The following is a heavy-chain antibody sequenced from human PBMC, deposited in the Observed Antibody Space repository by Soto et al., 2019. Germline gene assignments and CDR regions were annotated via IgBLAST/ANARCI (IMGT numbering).Heavy chain of an antibody. CDR1: GGSFSGYY. V-gene: IGHV4-34*01. Sequence: SETLSLTCAVYGGSFSGYYWSWIRQPPGKGLEWIGEINHSGSTNYNPSLKSRVNISVDKSKNQFSIKLRSVTAADTAVYYCARAPKYYDYIWGSYRPYYFDYWGQGTLVTVSS. CDR3: ARAPKYYDYIWGSYRPYYFDY. D-gene: IGHD3-16*02. J-gene: IGHJ4*02. CDR2: INHSGST.